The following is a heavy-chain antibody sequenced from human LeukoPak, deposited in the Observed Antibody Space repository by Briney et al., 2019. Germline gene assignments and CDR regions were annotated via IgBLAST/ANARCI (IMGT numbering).Heavy chain of an antibody. V-gene: IGHV3-7*01. CDR2: IKQDGGEK. Sequence: GGSLRLSCAASGFTFSTYWMSWIRQAPGKGLEWVANIKQDGGEKYYVDSVKGRFTISRDNAKNSLYLQMNSLRTEDTAVYYCARGYGDPLDYYYYMDVWGNGTTVTVSS. D-gene: IGHD4-17*01. CDR3: ARGYGDPLDYYYYMDV. CDR1: GFTFSTYW. J-gene: IGHJ6*03.